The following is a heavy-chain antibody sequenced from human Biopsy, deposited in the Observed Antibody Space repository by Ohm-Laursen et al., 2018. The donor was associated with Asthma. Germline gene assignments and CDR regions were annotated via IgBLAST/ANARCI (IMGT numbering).Heavy chain of an antibody. CDR1: ADFISSNNFY. CDR3: ARHWDWGSFFDY. Sequence: SDTLSLTCPVSADFISSNNFYWGWIRQPPGKGLEWIATISYTGSTYYNPSLKSRVTISVDTSKNQFSLKLSSVTAADTAVYYCARHWDWGSFFDYWGQGTPVTVSS. V-gene: IGHV4-39*01. J-gene: IGHJ4*02. CDR2: ISYTGST. D-gene: IGHD7-27*01.